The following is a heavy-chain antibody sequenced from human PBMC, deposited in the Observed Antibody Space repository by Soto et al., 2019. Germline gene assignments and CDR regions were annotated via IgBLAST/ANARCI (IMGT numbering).Heavy chain of an antibody. V-gene: IGHV1-8*01. CDR2: MNPNSGNT. D-gene: IGHD2-15*01. Sequence: ASVKVSCKASGYTFTSYDINWVRQATGQGLEWMGWMNPNSGNTGDAQKFQGRVTMTRNTSISTAYMELSSLRSEDTAVYYCARGVLGYCSGGSCYSFDIWGQGTMVTVSS. J-gene: IGHJ3*02. CDR3: ARGVLGYCSGGSCYSFDI. CDR1: GYTFTSYD.